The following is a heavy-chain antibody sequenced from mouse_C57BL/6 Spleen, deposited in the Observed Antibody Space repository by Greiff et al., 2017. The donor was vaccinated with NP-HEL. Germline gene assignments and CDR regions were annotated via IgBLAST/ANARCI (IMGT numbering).Heavy chain of an antibody. CDR3: AGMYYGSSYWYFDV. J-gene: IGHJ1*03. D-gene: IGHD1-1*01. Sequence: QVQLQQSGTELVKPGASVKLSCKASGYTFTSYWMHWVKQRPGQGLEWIGNINPSNGGTNYNEKFKSKATLTVDKSSSTAYMQLSSLTSEDAAVYYCAGMYYGSSYWYFDVWGTGTTVTVSS. CDR1: GYTFTSYW. CDR2: INPSNGGT. V-gene: IGHV1-53*01.